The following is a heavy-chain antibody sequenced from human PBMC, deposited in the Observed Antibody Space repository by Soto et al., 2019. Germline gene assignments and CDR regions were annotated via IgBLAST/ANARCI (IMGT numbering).Heavy chain of an antibody. CDR1: GFTVSTNY. J-gene: IGHJ4*02. CDR3: ARHRDAFSSTFDY. D-gene: IGHD3-3*02. Sequence: EVQLVETGGGLIQPGGSLRLSCAVSGFTVSTNYMSWVRQAPGKGLEWDSALYSGGSTYYADSVKGRFTISRDNSKNTLHLQMNSLRAEDTALYYCARHRDAFSSTFDYWGQGTLVTVSS. V-gene: IGHV3-53*02. CDR2: LYSGGST.